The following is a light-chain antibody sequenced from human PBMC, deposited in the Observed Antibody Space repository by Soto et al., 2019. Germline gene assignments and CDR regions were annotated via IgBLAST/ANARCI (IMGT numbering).Light chain of an antibody. CDR1: QSVSAN. CDR3: QQYNNWPLT. J-gene: IGKJ4*01. CDR2: GAS. Sequence: EIVMTQSPATLSVSPGDRATLSCRASQSVSANLAWYQQKPGQAPRLLIYGASIRHTGIPARFSGTGSGTEFTLTISSLQSEDFAVYYCQQYNNWPLTFGGGTKVEIK. V-gene: IGKV3-15*01.